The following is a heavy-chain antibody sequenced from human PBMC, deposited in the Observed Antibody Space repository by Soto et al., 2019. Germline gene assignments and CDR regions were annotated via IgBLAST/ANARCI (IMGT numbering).Heavy chain of an antibody. CDR3: ARALAAAGPFDC. J-gene: IGHJ4*02. CDR1: GYTFTNYA. Sequence: QVQLVQSGAEVKKPGASVKVSCKASGYTFTNYAFSWVRQAPGKGLEWMGWISAYNGNTNYPQKLQGRVTMTTDTSTSTAYMELRSLTSDDTAVYYCARALAAAGPFDCWGQGTLVTVSS. V-gene: IGHV1-18*01. D-gene: IGHD6-13*01. CDR2: ISAYNGNT.